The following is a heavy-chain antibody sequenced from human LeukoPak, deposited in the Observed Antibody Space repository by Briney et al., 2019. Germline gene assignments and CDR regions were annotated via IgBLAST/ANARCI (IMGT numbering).Heavy chain of an antibody. Sequence: QPGGSLRLSCAASGFTFTYYNMNWVRQAPGKGLEWVSYISSSSSAIYYADSVKGRFTISRDNAKNSLYLQMNSLRDEDTAVYYCATGAATDYWGEGTLVTVSS. V-gene: IGHV3-48*02. CDR1: GFTFTYYN. CDR3: ATGAATDY. D-gene: IGHD3-10*01. J-gene: IGHJ4*02. CDR2: ISSSSSAI.